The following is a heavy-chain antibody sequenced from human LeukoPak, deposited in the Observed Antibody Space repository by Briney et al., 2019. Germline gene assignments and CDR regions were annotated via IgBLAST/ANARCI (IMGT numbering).Heavy chain of an antibody. J-gene: IGHJ4*02. V-gene: IGHV1-18*01. CDR2: ISAYNGNT. Sequence: ASVKVSCKASGYTFTSYGISWVRQAPGQGLEWMGWISAYNGNTNYAQKLQGRVTMTTDTSTSTAYMELRSLRSDDTAVYYCARGPPHYYDSSGYMNYWGQGTLVTVPS. D-gene: IGHD3-22*01. CDR3: ARGPPHYYDSSGYMNY. CDR1: GYTFTSYG.